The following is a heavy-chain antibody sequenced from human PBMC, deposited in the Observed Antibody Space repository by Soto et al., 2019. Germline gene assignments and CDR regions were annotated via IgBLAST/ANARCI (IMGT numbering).Heavy chain of an antibody. CDR2: ISYDGSDK. V-gene: IGHV3-30*18. CDR3: AKDSSEGYFDY. Sequence: GGSLRLSCAASGFTFSNYGMHWVRQAPGKGLEWVAFISYDGSDKYSADSVKGRFTFSRDNPKSTLYVQMNSLRPEDTALYYCAKDSSEGYFDYWGQGALVTVSS. CDR1: GFTFSNYG. J-gene: IGHJ4*02.